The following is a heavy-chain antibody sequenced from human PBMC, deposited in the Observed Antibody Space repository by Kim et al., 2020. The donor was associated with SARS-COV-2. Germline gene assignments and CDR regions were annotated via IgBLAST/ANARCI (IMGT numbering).Heavy chain of an antibody. Sequence: PALKTRVTISVDTSKNQFSLKLGPVTAADTAVYYCARRIPYYDILTGYLDWGQGTLVTVSS. J-gene: IGHJ4*02. CDR3: ARRIPYYDILTGYLD. V-gene: IGHV4-39*01. D-gene: IGHD3-9*01.